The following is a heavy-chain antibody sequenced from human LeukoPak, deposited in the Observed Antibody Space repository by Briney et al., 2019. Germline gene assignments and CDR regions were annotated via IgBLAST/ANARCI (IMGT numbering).Heavy chain of an antibody. CDR2: TYYRSKWYN. Sequence: SQTLSLTCAISGDSVCSNSGTWNWIRQSPSRGLEWLGRTYYRSKWYNDYAVSVQSRITINPDTSKNHFSLQLSSVTPEDTAVYFCARGKSKRLDVWGQGTTVTVSS. CDR3: ARGKSKRLDV. D-gene: IGHD5/OR15-5a*01. CDR1: GDSVCSNSGT. J-gene: IGHJ6*02. V-gene: IGHV6-1*01.